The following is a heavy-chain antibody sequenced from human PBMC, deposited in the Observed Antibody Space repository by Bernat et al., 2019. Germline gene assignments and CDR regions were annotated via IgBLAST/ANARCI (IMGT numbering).Heavy chain of an antibody. V-gene: IGHV4-39*01. Sequence: QLQLQESGPGLVKPSETLSLTCTVSGGSISSSSYYWGWIRQPPGKGLEWIGSIYYSGSTYYNPSRKSRVTISVDTSKNQYSLKLSSVTAADTDVYYCARHGHRWELLAEFDYWGQGTLVTVSS. D-gene: IGHD1-26*01. CDR1: GGSISSSSYY. CDR2: IYYSGST. CDR3: ARHGHRWELLAEFDY. J-gene: IGHJ4*02.